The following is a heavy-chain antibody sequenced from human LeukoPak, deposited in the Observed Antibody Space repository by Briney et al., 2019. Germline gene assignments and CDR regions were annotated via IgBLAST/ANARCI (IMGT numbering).Heavy chain of an antibody. V-gene: IGHV3-53*01. D-gene: IGHD6-19*01. Sequence: GGSLRLSCAASGFTVSSNYMSWVRQAPGKGLEWVSVIYSGGSTYYADSVKGRFTISRDNSKNTLYLLMNSLRAEDTAVYYCARDSSSGWYGGFDYWGQGTLVTVS. CDR2: IYSGGST. J-gene: IGHJ4*02. CDR1: GFTVSSNY. CDR3: ARDSSSGWYGGFDY.